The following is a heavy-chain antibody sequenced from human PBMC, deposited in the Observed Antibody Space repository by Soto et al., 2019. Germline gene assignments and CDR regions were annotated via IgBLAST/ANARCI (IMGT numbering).Heavy chain of an antibody. J-gene: IGHJ5*02. CDR3: ARLSDHCSSTSCFNWFDP. CDR2: INAGNGNT. D-gene: IGHD2-2*01. CDR1: GYTFTSYA. V-gene: IGHV1-3*01. Sequence: GASVKVSCKASGYTFTSYAMHWVRQAPGQRLEWMGWINAGNGNTKYSQKFQGRVTITRDTSASTAYMELSSLRSEDTAVYYCARLSDHCSSTSCFNWFDPWAREPWSPSPQ.